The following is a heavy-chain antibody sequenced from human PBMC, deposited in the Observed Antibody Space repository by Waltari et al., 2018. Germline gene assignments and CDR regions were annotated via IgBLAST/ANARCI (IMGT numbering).Heavy chain of an antibody. J-gene: IGHJ4*02. CDR1: GYTFTGYA. V-gene: IGHV1-2*06. CDR2: INPKTGDT. CDR3: LRDSSGSHFDY. D-gene: IGHD3-22*01. Sequence: LVQSGAEVKKPGASVKVSCKASGYTFTGYAILWVRQAPGQGLEWMGRINPKTGDTHYAQNFQGRVALTTDTSTNTAFMELQGLRSDDTAVYYCLRDSSGSHFDYWGQGTLVTVSS.